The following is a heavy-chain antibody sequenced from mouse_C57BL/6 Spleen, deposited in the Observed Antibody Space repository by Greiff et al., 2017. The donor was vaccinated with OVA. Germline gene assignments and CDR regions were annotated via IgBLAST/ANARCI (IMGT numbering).Heavy chain of an antibody. J-gene: IGHJ2*01. Sequence: QVQLQQPGAELVRPGSSVKLSCKASGYTFTSYWMHWVKQRPIQGLEWIGNIDPSDSETHYNQKFKDKATLTVDKSSSTAYMQLSSLTSEDSAVYYWAKTLITTVVPSFDYWGQGTTLTVSS. CDR3: AKTLITTVVPSFDY. D-gene: IGHD1-1*01. V-gene: IGHV1-52*01. CDR1: GYTFTSYW. CDR2: IDPSDSET.